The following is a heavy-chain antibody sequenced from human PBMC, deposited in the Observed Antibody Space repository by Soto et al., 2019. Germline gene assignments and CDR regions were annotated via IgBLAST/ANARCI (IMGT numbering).Heavy chain of an antibody. Sequence: PGGSLRLSCAASGFTFSSYEMNWVRQAPGKGLEWVSYISSSGSTIYYADSVKGRFTISRDNAKNSLYLQMNSLRAEDTAVYYCARDPSRAVAGLYYYYSMDVWGQGTTVTVSS. V-gene: IGHV3-48*03. CDR2: ISSSGSTI. CDR1: GFTFSSYE. D-gene: IGHD6-19*01. J-gene: IGHJ6*02. CDR3: ARDPSRAVAGLYYYYSMDV.